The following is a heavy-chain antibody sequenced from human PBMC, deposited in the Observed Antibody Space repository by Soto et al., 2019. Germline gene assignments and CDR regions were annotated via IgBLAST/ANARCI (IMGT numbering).Heavy chain of an antibody. V-gene: IGHV1-18*01. CDR3: ARGGARYDSSGYYHY. D-gene: IGHD3-22*01. Sequence: ASVKVSCKASGYTFTSYGISWVRQAPGQGLEWMGWISAYNGNTNYAQKLQGRVTMTTDTSTSTAYMELRSLRDEDTAVYCCARGGARYDSSGYYHYWGQGTLVTVSS. CDR1: GYTFTSYG. CDR2: ISAYNGNT. J-gene: IGHJ4*02.